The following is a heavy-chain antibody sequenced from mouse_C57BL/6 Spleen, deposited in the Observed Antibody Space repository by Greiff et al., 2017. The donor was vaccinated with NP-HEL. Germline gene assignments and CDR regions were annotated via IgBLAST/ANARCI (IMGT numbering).Heavy chain of an antibody. CDR3: AGSPLVLRYYAMDY. CDR2: IYPRSGNT. D-gene: IGHD1-1*01. V-gene: IGHV1-81*01. CDR1: GYTFTSYG. Sequence: VKLMESGAELARPGASVKLSCKASGYTFTSYGISWVKQRTGQGLEWIGEIYPRSGNTYYNEKFKGKATLTAVKSSSTAYMELRSMTSEESAVYFCAGSPLVLRYYAMDYWGQGTSVTVSS. J-gene: IGHJ4*01.